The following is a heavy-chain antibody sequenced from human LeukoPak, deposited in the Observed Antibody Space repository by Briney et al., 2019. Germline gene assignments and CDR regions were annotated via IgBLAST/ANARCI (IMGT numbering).Heavy chain of an antibody. Sequence: GESLKISCKGSGYSFTSYWIGWVRQMPGKGLEWMGIIYPGDSDTRYSPSFQGQVTISADKSISTAYLQWSSLKASDTAMYYCARTYYYDSSGYSAFDYWGQGTLVTVSS. CDR2: IYPGDSDT. CDR1: GYSFTSYW. CDR3: ARTYYYDSSGYSAFDY. D-gene: IGHD3-22*01. V-gene: IGHV5-51*01. J-gene: IGHJ4*02.